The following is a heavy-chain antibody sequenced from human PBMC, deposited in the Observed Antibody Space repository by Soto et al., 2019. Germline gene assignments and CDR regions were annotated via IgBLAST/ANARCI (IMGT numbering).Heavy chain of an antibody. J-gene: IGHJ5*02. CDR2: IIPIFGTA. Sequence: QVQLVQSGAEVKKPGSSVKVSCKASGGTFSSYAISWVRQAPGQGLEWMGGIIPIFGTANYAQKFQGRVTLPADEPTSTAYMELRSLRSEDTAVYYCARDQLGRTYYYGSGTVGWFDPWGQGTLVTVSS. D-gene: IGHD3-10*01. CDR3: ARDQLGRTYYYGSGTVGWFDP. V-gene: IGHV1-69*01. CDR1: GGTFSSYA.